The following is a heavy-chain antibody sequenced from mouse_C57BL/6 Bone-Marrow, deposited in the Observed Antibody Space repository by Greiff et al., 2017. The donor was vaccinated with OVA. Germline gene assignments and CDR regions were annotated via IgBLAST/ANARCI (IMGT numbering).Heavy chain of an antibody. D-gene: IGHD1-2*01. V-gene: IGHV5-6*01. CDR2: ISSGGSYT. Sequence: EVQLVESGGDLVKPGGSLKLSCAASGFTFSSYGMSWVRQTPDKRLEWVATISSGGSYTYYPDSVKGRFTISRDNAKNTLYLQMSSLKSEDTAMYYCDYGEFAYWGQGTLVTVSA. CDR1: GFTFSSYG. CDR3: DYGEFAY. J-gene: IGHJ3*01.